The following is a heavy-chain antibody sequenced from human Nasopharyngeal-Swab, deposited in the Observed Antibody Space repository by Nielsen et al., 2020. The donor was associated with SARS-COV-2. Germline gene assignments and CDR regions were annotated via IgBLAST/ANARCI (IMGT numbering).Heavy chain of an antibody. CDR3: ARELHSSGWGTPHRYFDL. D-gene: IGHD6-19*01. J-gene: IGHJ2*01. V-gene: IGHV1-46*01. CDR2: INPSGGST. Sequence: WVRQAPGQGLEWMGIINPSGGSTSSAQKFQGRVTMTRDTSTSTVYMELSSLRSEDTAVYYCARELHSSGWGTPHRYFDLWGRGTLVTVSS.